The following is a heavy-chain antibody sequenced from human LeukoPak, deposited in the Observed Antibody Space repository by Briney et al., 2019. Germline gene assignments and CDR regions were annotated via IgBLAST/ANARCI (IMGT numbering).Heavy chain of an antibody. J-gene: IGHJ4*02. D-gene: IGHD4-17*01. CDR1: GGSIRSYY. CDR2: IYYSAST. Sequence: SETLSLTCTVSGGSIRSYYWSWIRQPPGKGLEWIGYIYYSASTNYNPSLKSRVSISVDTSKNQFSLKLSSVTAADTAVYYCARTGSTVTMLYPFDHWGQGTLVTVSS. CDR3: ARTGSTVTMLYPFDH. V-gene: IGHV4-59*01.